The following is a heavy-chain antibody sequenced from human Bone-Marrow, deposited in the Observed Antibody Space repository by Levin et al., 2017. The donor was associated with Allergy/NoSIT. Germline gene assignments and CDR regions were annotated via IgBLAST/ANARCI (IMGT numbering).Heavy chain of an antibody. CDR2: NNSNSRGT. CDR3: AKERGSGDWDYDY. Sequence: GGSLRLSCKASGYTFTGYYMHWVRQAPGQGLEWMGRNNSNSRGTRLAQKFPGRVTIARDTSINTAYMELTSLRSDDTAVHYCAKERGSGDWDYDYWGQGTLVTVSS. D-gene: IGHD2-15*01. J-gene: IGHJ4*02. V-gene: IGHV1-2*06. CDR1: GYTFTGYY.